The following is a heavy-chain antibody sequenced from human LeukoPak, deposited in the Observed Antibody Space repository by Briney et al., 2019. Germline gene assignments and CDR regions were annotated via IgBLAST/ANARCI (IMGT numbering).Heavy chain of an antibody. V-gene: IGHV5-51*01. CDR3: ARLDFWSGYYYFDY. CDR1: GYTFSNYW. CDR2: IYPGDSDL. J-gene: IGHJ4*02. Sequence: GESLKISCEASGYTFSNYWIGWVRQMPGKGLEWMGIIYPGDSDLRYSPSFQGQVTISADKSVNTAYLQWSSLKASDTAIYFCARLDFWSGYYYFDYWGQGTLVTV. D-gene: IGHD3-3*01.